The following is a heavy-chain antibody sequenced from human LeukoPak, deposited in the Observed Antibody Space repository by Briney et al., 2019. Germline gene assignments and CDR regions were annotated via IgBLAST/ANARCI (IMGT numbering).Heavy chain of an antibody. J-gene: IGHJ4*02. CDR1: GFTFSSYW. Sequence: GGSLRLSCAASGFTFSSYWMNWVRQAPGKGLEWVANIKHDGSEKYYVDSVKGRFTISRDNAKNTLYLQMNSLRAEDTAVYYCAKVIQTGYTYGDFDYWGQGTLVTVSS. V-gene: IGHV3-7*01. D-gene: IGHD5-18*01. CDR2: IKHDGSEK. CDR3: AKVIQTGYTYGDFDY.